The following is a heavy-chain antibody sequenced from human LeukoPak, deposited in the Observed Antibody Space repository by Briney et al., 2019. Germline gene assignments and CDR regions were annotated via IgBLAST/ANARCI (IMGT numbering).Heavy chain of an antibody. CDR3: ARDAGGRFDP. J-gene: IGHJ5*02. CDR2: INNGGGSK. Sequence: GGSLRLSCAATGFTFSNYAMNWVRQAPGMGLEWVSVINNGGGSKYYADSVKGRFIISRDNAKNTLYLQMNSLRAEDTAVYYCARDAGGRFDPWGQGTLVTVSS. D-gene: IGHD3-16*01. CDR1: GFTFSNYA. V-gene: IGHV3-23*03.